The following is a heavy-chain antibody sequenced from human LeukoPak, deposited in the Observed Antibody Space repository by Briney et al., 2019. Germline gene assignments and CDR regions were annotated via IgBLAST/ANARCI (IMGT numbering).Heavy chain of an antibody. V-gene: IGHV3-23*01. CDR1: GFTFSSYA. CDR2: ISGAGDRT. D-gene: IGHD3-22*01. CDR3: AKARIPSGNGYYSD. Sequence: GGSLRLSCAGSGFTFSSYAMSWVRQAPGKGLEWVSDISGAGDRTYYADSVKGRFTISRDNSKNTLYLQMTSLRAEDTAMYYCAKARIPSGNGYYSDWGQGTLVTVSS. J-gene: IGHJ4*02.